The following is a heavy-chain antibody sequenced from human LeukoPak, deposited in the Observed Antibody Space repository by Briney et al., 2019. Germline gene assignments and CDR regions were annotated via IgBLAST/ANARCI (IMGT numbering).Heavy chain of an antibody. J-gene: IGHJ3*02. CDR2: ISYDGSNK. V-gene: IGHV3-30*18. D-gene: IGHD3-16*02. Sequence: GGSLRLSCAASGFTFSSYGMHWVRQAPGKGLEWVAVISYDGSNKYYADSVKGRFTISRDNSKNTLYLQMNSLRTEDTAVYYCAKDLVHYDYVWGSYRPAGAFDIWGQGTMVTVSS. CDR1: GFTFSSYG. CDR3: AKDLVHYDYVWGSYRPAGAFDI.